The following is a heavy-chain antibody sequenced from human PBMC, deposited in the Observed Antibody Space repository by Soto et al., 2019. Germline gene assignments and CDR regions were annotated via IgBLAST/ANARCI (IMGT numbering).Heavy chain of an antibody. J-gene: IGHJ5*02. CDR1: GGSITSSSHF. CDR2: IYFTGNT. V-gene: IGHV4-39*01. CDR3: AGQTFTIAAASYGRSNWFDP. Sequence: LSLTCTASGGSITSSSHFWGWVRQPPGKGLEWIGTIYFTGNTYYTPSLKSRLTMSIDTSKNEFSLRLNSVTAADTAVYYCAGQTFTIAAASYGRSNWFDPWGPGTRVTV. D-gene: IGHD6-25*01.